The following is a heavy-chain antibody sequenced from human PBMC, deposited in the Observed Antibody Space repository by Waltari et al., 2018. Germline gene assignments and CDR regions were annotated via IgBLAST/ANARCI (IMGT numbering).Heavy chain of an antibody. CDR3: VRGYPDIVATISDY. V-gene: IGHV4-39*07. CDR2: FYKSVTT. Sequence: QLQLQESGPGLVKPSETLSLTCPVSRSSIRNNNYYWGWVRQPHWKGPGRLGSFYKSVTTDHNPSRKRRVTISVDTSNNQFSLKLNSVTAADAAVYYCVRGYPDIVATISDYWGQGTLVIVSS. J-gene: IGHJ4*02. CDR1: RSSIRNNNYY. D-gene: IGHD5-12*01.